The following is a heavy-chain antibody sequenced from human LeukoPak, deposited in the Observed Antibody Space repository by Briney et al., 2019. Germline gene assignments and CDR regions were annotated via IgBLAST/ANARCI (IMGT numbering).Heavy chain of an antibody. CDR1: GGSISSSSYY. Sequence: SETLSLTCTVSGGSISSSSYYWGWIRQPPGKGLEWIGSIYYSGSTYYNPSLKSRVTISVDTSKNQFSLKLSSVTAADTAVYYCARGYCSGGSCYVDVWGQGTTVTVSS. V-gene: IGHV4-39*07. D-gene: IGHD2-15*01. J-gene: IGHJ6*02. CDR3: ARGYCSGGSCYVDV. CDR2: IYYSGST.